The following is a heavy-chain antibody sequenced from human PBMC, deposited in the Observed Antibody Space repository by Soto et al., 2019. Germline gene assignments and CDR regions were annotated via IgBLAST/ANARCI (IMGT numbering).Heavy chain of an antibody. CDR1: GGTFSSYA. Sequence: SVKVSCKASGGTFSSYAISWVRQAPGQGLEWMGGIIPIFGTANYAQKFQGRVTITADKSTSTAYMELSSLRSEDTSVYYCARDGAWYDSSGYSLRWLDYWG. J-gene: IGHJ4*01. CDR2: IIPIFGTA. CDR3: ARDGAWYDSSGYSLRWLDY. V-gene: IGHV1-69*06. D-gene: IGHD3-22*01.